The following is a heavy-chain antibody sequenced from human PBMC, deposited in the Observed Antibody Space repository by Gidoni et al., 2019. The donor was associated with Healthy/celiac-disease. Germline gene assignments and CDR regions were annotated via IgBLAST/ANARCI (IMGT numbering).Heavy chain of an antibody. Sequence: QVQLQQWGAGPLKPSETLSLTCAVDGGSFSGYYWSWTRQPPGKGLGWIGESNHSGSTNYNPSLKSRVTISVDTSKNQFSLKLSSVTAADTAVYYCARVNIAARYPRNDYWGQGTLVTVSS. D-gene: IGHD6-6*01. J-gene: IGHJ4*02. CDR2: SNHSGST. V-gene: IGHV4-34*01. CDR1: GGSFSGYY. CDR3: ARVNIAARYPRNDY.